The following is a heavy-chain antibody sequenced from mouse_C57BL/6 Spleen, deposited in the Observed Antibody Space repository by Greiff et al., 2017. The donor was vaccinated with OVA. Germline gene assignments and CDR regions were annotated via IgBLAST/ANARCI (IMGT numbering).Heavy chain of an antibody. CDR3: ARGEGQLRLLFAY. V-gene: IGHV1-81*01. CDR2: IYPRSGHT. D-gene: IGHD3-2*02. J-gene: IGHJ3*01. CDR1: GYTFTSYG. Sequence: VKLQQSGAELARPGASVKLSCKASGYTFTSYGISWVKQRTGQGLEWIGEIYPRSGHTYYNEKFKGKATLTADKSSSTAYMELRSLTSEDSSVYFCARGEGQLRLLFAYWGQGTLVTVSA.